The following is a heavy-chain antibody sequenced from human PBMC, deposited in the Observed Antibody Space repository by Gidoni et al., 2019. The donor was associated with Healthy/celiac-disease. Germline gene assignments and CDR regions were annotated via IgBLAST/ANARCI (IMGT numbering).Heavy chain of an antibody. J-gene: IGHJ4*02. Sequence: QVQLQESGPGLVKPSQTLSLTCTVSGGSISSGGSYGSWIRQHPGKGLEWIGYIYYSGSTYYNPSLKSRVTISVDTSKNQFSLKLSSVTAADTAVYYCAREVSSSWLDYWGQGTLVTVYS. V-gene: IGHV4-31*03. D-gene: IGHD6-13*01. CDR3: AREVSSSWLDY. CDR1: GGSISSGGSY. CDR2: IYYSGST.